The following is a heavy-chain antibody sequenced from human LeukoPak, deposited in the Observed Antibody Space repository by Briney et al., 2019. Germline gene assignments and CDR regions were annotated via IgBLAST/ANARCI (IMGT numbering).Heavy chain of an antibody. CDR2: IYYNGNT. CDR1: GGSISTSSYY. V-gene: IGHV4-39*07. CDR3: ARGPGITGTTDWFDP. J-gene: IGHJ5*02. D-gene: IGHD1-7*01. Sequence: TSETLSLTCVVSGGSISTSSYYWDWLRQPPGKGLEWIASIYYNGNTYYNVSLKSRVTISRDTSKNQFSLRLSSVTAADTAVYHCARGPGITGTTDWFDPWGQGTLVTVSS.